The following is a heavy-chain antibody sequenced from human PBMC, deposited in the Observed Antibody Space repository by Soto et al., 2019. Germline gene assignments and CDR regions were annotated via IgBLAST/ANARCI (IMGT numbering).Heavy chain of an antibody. CDR3: AKDLLQATVTTGGAFDI. Sequence: GGSLRLSCAASGFTFNSYGMHGVRQAPGKGLEWVAVISSDGSNKYYADSVKGRFTISRDNSKNTLYLQMNSLRAEDTAVYYCAKDLLQATVTTGGAFDIWGQGTMVTVS. CDR1: GFTFNSYG. D-gene: IGHD4-17*01. J-gene: IGHJ3*02. CDR2: ISSDGSNK. V-gene: IGHV3-30*18.